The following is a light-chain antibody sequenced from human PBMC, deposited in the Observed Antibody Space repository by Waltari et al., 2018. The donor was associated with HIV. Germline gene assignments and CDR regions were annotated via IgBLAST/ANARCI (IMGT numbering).Light chain of an antibody. CDR1: SANVGHT. J-gene: IGLJ3*02. Sequence: QSVLTHPPSASRTPGQRVTISCSGSSANVGHTVYWYHQLPGTAPKVLIYRDNQLPSGVPDRFSGSRSGTSASLDVSGLRSEDEANYFCAAWDDILSGWVFGGGTKLTVL. CDR2: RDN. V-gene: IGLV1-47*01. CDR3: AAWDDILSGWV.